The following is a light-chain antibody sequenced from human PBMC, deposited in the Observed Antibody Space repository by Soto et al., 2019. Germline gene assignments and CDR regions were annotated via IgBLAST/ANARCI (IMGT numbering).Light chain of an antibody. CDR3: CTGAGSYVV. J-gene: IGLJ2*01. Sequence: QSALTQPRSVSGSPGQSVTISCTGTSSDVGGYNYVSWYQQHPGKAPKLMIFDVSKRPSGVPDRFSGSKSGNTASLTISGLEAEDEADYYCCTGAGSYVVFGGGTKLTVL. CDR1: SSDVGGYNY. CDR2: DVS. V-gene: IGLV2-11*01.